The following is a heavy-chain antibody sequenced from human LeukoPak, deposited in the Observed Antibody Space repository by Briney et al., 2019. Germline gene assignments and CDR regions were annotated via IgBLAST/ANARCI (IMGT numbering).Heavy chain of an antibody. Sequence: SVKVSCKASEGTFSNYAISWVRQAPGQGLEWMGGIIPIFGTANYAQKFQGRVTITADESTSTAYMELSSLRSEDTAVYYCASRNDGYNSDYWGQGTLVTVSS. V-gene: IGHV1-69*01. J-gene: IGHJ4*02. CDR3: ASRNDGYNSDY. D-gene: IGHD5-24*01. CDR1: EGTFSNYA. CDR2: IIPIFGTA.